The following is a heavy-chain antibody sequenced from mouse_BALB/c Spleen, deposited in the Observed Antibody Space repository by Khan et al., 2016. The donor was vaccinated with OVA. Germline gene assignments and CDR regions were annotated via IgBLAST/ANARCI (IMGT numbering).Heavy chain of an antibody. D-gene: IGHD3-3*01. CDR3: ARGRTY. CDR2: ITYSGST. CDR1: GYSITSDYA. V-gene: IGHV3-2*02. Sequence: EVQLQESGPGLVKPSQSLSLTCTVTGYSITSDYAWNWIRQFPGNKLEWMGYITYSGSTSYTPSLKSRISITLDTSQNQFFLQLNSVTTGDTATYYCARGRTYWGQGTLVTVSA. J-gene: IGHJ3*01.